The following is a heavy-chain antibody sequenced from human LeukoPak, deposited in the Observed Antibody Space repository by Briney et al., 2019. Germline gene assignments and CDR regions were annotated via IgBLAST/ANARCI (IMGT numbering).Heavy chain of an antibody. Sequence: ASVKVSCKASGYTFTGYYMHWVRQAPGQGLEWMGGIIPIFGTANYAQKFQGRVTITADESTSTAYMELSSLRSEDTAVYYCARSAIFGVVTAGFYDYWGQGTLVTVSS. D-gene: IGHD3-3*01. CDR2: IIPIFGTA. V-gene: IGHV1-69*13. J-gene: IGHJ4*02. CDR3: ARSAIFGVVTAGFYDY. CDR1: GYTFTGYY.